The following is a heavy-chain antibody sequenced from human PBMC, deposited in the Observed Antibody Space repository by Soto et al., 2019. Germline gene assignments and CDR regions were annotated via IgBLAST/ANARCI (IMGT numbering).Heavy chain of an antibody. CDR3: AREIFGVVTENLTWFDP. Sequence: GASVKVSCKASRDTFTSYGSSVVLQAPGQGLEWMGWISAYNGNTNYAQKLQGRVTMNTDTSTSTAYMELRSLRSDDTAVYYCAREIFGVVTENLTWFDPWGQGPLVTVS. CDR1: RDTFTSYG. D-gene: IGHD3-3*01. J-gene: IGHJ5*02. CDR2: ISAYNGNT. V-gene: IGHV1-18*01.